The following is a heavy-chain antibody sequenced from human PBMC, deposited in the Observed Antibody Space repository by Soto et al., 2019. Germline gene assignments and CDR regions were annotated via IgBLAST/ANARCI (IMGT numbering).Heavy chain of an antibody. CDR2: INPNSGGT. V-gene: IGHV1-2*02. D-gene: IGHD3-10*01. J-gene: IGHJ4*02. CDR1: GYTFTGYY. Sequence: ASVKVSCKASGYTFTGYYMHWVRQAPGQGLEWTGWINPNSGGTNYAQKFQGRVTMTRDTSISTAYMELSRLRSDDTAVYYCAITMVRGVMGYFDYWGQGTPVTVSS. CDR3: AITMVRGVMGYFDY.